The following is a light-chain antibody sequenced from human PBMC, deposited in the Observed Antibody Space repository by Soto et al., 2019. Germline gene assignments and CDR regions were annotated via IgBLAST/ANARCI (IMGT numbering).Light chain of an antibody. Sequence: QSVLTQPASVSGSPGQSITISCTGTSSDVGSYNYVSWYQQHPGKAPKLMIYEVSTRPSGVSSRFSGFKSGNTASLTISGLQAEDEADYYCCSYAGSSTVVFGGGTKLTVL. V-gene: IGLV2-14*01. J-gene: IGLJ2*01. CDR2: EVS. CDR3: CSYAGSSTVV. CDR1: SSDVGSYNY.